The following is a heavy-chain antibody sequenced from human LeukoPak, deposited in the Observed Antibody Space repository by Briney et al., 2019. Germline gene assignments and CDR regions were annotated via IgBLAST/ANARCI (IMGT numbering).Heavy chain of an antibody. CDR2: ISTYNGYA. V-gene: IGHV1-18*01. D-gene: IGHD2-21*01. J-gene: IGHJ4*02. CDR3: ARNDSGGYDY. CDR1: GYTFTSYD. Sequence: ASVKVSCKASGYTFTSYDFNWVRQATGQGLEWMGWISTYNGYAKYAQNVQGRVTMTTDTSTSTAYMELRSLRSDDTAVYYCARNDSGGYDYWGQGTLVTVSS.